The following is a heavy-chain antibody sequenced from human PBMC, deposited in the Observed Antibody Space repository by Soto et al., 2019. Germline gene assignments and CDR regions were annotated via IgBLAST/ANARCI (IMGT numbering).Heavy chain of an antibody. D-gene: IGHD5-18*01. CDR3: ARSLTDSYGAYFFDH. J-gene: IGHJ4*02. V-gene: IGHV3-33*01. CDR2: IRYDGNEI. CDR1: GFTFSSYA. Sequence: QVQLVESGGGVVQPGRSLRLSCAASGFTFSSYAMHWVRQVPGKGLEWVAFIRYDGNEISYVDSVKGRFTISRDNSENMLYLQMNSLTAEDTALYYCARSLTDSYGAYFFDHWGQGALVTVSS.